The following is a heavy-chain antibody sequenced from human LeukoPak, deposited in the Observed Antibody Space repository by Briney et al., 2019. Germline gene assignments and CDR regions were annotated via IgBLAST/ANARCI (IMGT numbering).Heavy chain of an antibody. J-gene: IGHJ4*02. Sequence: PGRSLRLSCAASGFTFSSYGMHWVRQAPGKGLEWVAVIWCVGSNKYYADSVKGRFTISRDNSKNTLYLQMNSLRAVDTAVYYCATLAAAGGFDYWGQGTLVTVSS. CDR3: ATLAAAGGFDY. CDR1: GFTFSSYG. V-gene: IGHV3-33*01. CDR2: IWCVGSNK. D-gene: IGHD6-13*01.